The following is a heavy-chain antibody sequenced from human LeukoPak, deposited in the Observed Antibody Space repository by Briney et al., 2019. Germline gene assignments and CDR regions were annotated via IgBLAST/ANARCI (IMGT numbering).Heavy chain of an antibody. D-gene: IGHD3-10*01. J-gene: IGHJ4*02. V-gene: IGHV4-4*07. CDR3: ARGFYGSGSETLDY. Sequence: PSETLSLTCTVSGGSISSYYWSWIRQTAGKGLEWTGRIYSSGSTNYNPSLKSRVTMSVDTSKNKFSLNLRSATAADTALYYCARGFYGSGSETLDYWGQGTLVTVSS. CDR1: GGSISSYY. CDR2: IYSSGST.